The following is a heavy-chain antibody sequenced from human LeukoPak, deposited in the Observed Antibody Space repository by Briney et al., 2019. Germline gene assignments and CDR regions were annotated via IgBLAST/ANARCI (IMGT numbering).Heavy chain of an antibody. V-gene: IGHV3-23*01. D-gene: IGHD6-13*01. CDR1: GFTFISYA. CDR2: ISGSGGSI. Sequence: GGSLRLSCAASGFTFISYAMSWVRQAPGKGLEWVSSISGSGGSIYYADSVKGQFTISRDNSKSTLYLQMNSLRAEDTAIYYCAKEAVAAAGPFDYWGQGTLVTVSS. J-gene: IGHJ4*02. CDR3: AKEAVAAAGPFDY.